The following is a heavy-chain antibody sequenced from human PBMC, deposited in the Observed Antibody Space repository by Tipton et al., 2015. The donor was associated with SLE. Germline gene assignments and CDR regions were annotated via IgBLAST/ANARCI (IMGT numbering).Heavy chain of an antibody. D-gene: IGHD3-22*01. CDR2: ISGSGGST. V-gene: IGHV3-23*01. J-gene: IGHJ6*04. Sequence: GSLRLSCAASGFTFSSYAMSWVRQAPGKGLEWVSAISGSGGSTYYADSVKGRFTISRDNSKNTLYLQMNSLRAEDTAVYYCAREGHDSTGYSPGSRQDVWGKGTTVTVSS. CDR1: GFTFSSYA. CDR3: AREGHDSTGYSPGSRQDV.